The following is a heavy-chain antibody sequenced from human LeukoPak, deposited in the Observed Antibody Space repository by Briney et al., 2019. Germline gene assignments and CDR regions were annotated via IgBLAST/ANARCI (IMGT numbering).Heavy chain of an antibody. Sequence: SETLSLTCTVSGGSISGYYWSWIRQPPGKGLEWIGYIYYSVSTNYNPSLKSRVTISVDTSKNQFSLKLSSVTAADTAVYYCARVEGSSWFFDYWGQGTLVTVSS. J-gene: IGHJ4*02. CDR2: IYYSVST. CDR1: GGSISGYY. D-gene: IGHD6-13*01. CDR3: ARVEGSSWFFDY. V-gene: IGHV4-59*01.